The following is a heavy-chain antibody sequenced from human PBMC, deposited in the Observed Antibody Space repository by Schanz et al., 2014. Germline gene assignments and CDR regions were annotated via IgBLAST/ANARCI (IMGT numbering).Heavy chain of an antibody. CDR3: AMGGYQLHH. J-gene: IGHJ4*02. CDR1: GFTFSTTW. CDR2: INSDGTTT. Sequence: EVQLVESGGGLIKPGGSLRLSCLASGFTFSTTWMNWVRQAPGKGLEWVSHINSDGTTTTYADSVKGRFTISRDNAENTLYLQMNSLRVEDTAVYYCAMGGYQLHHWGQGTLVTVSS. V-gene: IGHV3-74*02. D-gene: IGHD1-7*01.